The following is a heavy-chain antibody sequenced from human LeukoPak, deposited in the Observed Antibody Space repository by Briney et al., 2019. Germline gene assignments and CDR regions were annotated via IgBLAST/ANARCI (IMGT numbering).Heavy chain of an antibody. CDR2: ISGSGGST. D-gene: IGHD6-13*01. Sequence: GGSLRLSYAASGFTFSSYAMSWVRQAPGKGLEWDSGISGSGGSTYYADSVKGRFTISRDNSKNTLYLQMNSLRAEDTAVYYCAKDFSRSSRVLLLYWGQGTLVTVSS. CDR3: AKDFSRSSRVLLLY. V-gene: IGHV3-23*01. CDR1: GFTFSSYA. J-gene: IGHJ4*02.